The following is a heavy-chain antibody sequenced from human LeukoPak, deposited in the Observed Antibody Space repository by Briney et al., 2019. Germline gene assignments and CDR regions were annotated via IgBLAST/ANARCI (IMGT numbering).Heavy chain of an antibody. CDR2: ISYDGSNK. Sequence: GGSLRLSCAASGFTFSSYGMHWVRQAPGKGLEWVAVISYDGSNKYYADSVKGRFTISRGNSKNTLYLQMNSLRAEDTAVYYCGGGAAAGTPPGAFDIWGQGTMVTVSS. D-gene: IGHD6-13*01. J-gene: IGHJ3*02. CDR3: GGGAAAGTPPGAFDI. V-gene: IGHV3-30*03. CDR1: GFTFSSYG.